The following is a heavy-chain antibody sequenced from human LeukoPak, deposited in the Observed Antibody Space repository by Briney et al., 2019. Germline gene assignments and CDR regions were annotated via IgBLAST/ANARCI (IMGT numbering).Heavy chain of an antibody. J-gene: IGHJ4*02. CDR3: AREYGGNPGLFGY. CDR1: GYTFICYS. CDR2: ITPYNGNT. D-gene: IGHD4-23*01. Sequence: GATXKVSCKASGYTFICYSISWVRQAPGHGLEWMGWITPYNGNTNYVKNFQGRVTMTTDTSTSTAYMELRSLRSDDTAVYYCAREYGGNPGLFGYWGQGTLVTVSS. V-gene: IGHV1-18*01.